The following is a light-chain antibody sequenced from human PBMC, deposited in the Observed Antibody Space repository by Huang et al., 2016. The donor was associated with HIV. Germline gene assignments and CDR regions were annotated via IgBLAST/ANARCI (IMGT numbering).Light chain of an antibody. Sequence: IVMTQSPATLSVSPGERATLSCRASAGVSNNVAWYQQRPGQTPRLLIHGASTRLTGIPAKFSGRGSGTEFTLTITSLQPEDSAVYYCQQYNNWPPWTFGPGTQVEI. CDR2: GAS. V-gene: IGKV3D-15*01. CDR1: AGVSNN. CDR3: QQYNNWPPWT. J-gene: IGKJ1*01.